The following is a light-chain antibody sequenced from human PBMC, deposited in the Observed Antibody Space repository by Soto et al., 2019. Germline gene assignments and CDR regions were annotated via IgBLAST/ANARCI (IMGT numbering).Light chain of an antibody. CDR2: DVS. V-gene: IGLV2-14*03. CDR3: SSYTSSGTLI. J-gene: IGLJ2*01. CDR1: SSDVGGYNF. Sequence: QSALTQPASVSGSPGQSITISCTGTSSDVGGYNFVSWYQQHPDKAPKLIIYDVSNRPSGVSNRFSGSKSGNTASLTIFGIQAEDDADYYCSSYTSSGTLIFGGGTKLTVL.